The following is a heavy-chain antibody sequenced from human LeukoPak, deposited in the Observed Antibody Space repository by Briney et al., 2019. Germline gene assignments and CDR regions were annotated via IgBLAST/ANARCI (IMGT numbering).Heavy chain of an antibody. V-gene: IGHV4-39*07. CDR3: ARDWDRITIFGVVILNWFDP. CDR2: IYYSGST. D-gene: IGHD3-3*01. Sequence: PSETLSLTCTVSGDSISSSSYYWGWIRQPPGKGLEWIGSIYYSGSTYYNPSLKSRVTISVDTSKNQFSLKLSSVTAADTAVYYCARDWDRITIFGVVILNWFDPWGQGTLVTVSS. J-gene: IGHJ5*02. CDR1: GDSISSSSYY.